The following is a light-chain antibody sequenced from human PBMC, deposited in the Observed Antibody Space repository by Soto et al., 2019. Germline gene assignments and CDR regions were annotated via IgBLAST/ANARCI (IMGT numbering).Light chain of an antibody. J-gene: IGKJ4*01. V-gene: IGKV1-33*01. CDR2: EAS. Sequence: DIQMTQSPSSLSASVGDRVTITCQASQDIRNYLNWYQQKPGKAPKVLIYEASSLETGVPSRFSGSGSGSHFTFTISSLQPEDFATYYCQHYINLPLTFGGGTMVEVK. CDR1: QDIRNY. CDR3: QHYINLPLT.